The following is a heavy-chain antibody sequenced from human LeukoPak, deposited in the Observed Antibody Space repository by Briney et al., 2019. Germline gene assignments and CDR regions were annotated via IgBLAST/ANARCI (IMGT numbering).Heavy chain of an antibody. V-gene: IGHV1-3*01. D-gene: IGHD6-13*01. Sequence: GASVKVSCKASGYTFTSYAMHWVRQAPGQRLEWMGWINAGNGNTKCSQKFQGRVTITRDTSASTAYMELSSLRSEDTAVYYCARVARYSSSWVQIDYWGQGTLVTVSS. J-gene: IGHJ4*02. CDR1: GYTFTSYA. CDR3: ARVARYSSSWVQIDY. CDR2: INAGNGNT.